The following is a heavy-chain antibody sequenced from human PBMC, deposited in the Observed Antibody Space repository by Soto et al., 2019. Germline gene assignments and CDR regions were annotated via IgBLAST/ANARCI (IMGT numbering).Heavy chain of an antibody. CDR3: ASSRICSSTSCYVGYYYYYYGMDV. Sequence: SETLSLTCTVSGGSISGYYWSWIRQPPGKGLEWVGEINHSGSTNYNPPLKSRVTISVDTSKNQFSLKLSSVTAADTAVYYCASSRICSSTSCYVGYYYYYYGMDVWGQGTTVTVSS. D-gene: IGHD2-2*01. J-gene: IGHJ6*02. V-gene: IGHV4-34*01. CDR2: INHSGST. CDR1: GGSISGYY.